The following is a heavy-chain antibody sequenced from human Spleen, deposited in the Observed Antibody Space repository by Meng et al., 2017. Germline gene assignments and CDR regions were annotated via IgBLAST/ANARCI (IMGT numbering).Heavy chain of an antibody. V-gene: IGHV3-11*04. Sequence: GESLKISCAASGFTFNYHYMRWIRQAPGKGLEWVADISPSSSDIYYTDSVKGRFTISRDNARNSLYLQMSSLRVEDTAVYYCARDRGAAGTDSWGQGTLVTVSS. CDR2: ISPSSSDI. D-gene: IGHD6-13*01. J-gene: IGHJ4*02. CDR1: GFTFNYHY. CDR3: ARDRGAAGTDS.